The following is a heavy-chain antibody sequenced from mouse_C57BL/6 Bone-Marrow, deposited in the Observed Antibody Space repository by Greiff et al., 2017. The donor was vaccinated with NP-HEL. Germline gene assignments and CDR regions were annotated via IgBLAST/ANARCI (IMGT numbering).Heavy chain of an antibody. V-gene: IGHV1-66*01. CDR1: GYSFTSYY. J-gene: IGHJ2*01. D-gene: IGHD4-1*01. CDR2: IYPGSGNT. CDR3: ALTGTRYFDY. Sequence: QVQLQQSGPELVKPGASVKISCKASGYSFTSYYIHWVKQRPGQGLEWIGWIYPGSGNTKYNEKFKGKATLTADTSSSTAYMQLSSLTSEDSAVYYGALTGTRYFDYWGQGTTLTVSS.